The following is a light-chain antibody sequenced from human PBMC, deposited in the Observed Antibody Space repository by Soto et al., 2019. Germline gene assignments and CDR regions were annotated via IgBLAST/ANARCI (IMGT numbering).Light chain of an antibody. J-gene: IGKJ2*01. Sequence: EIVMTQSPATLYVSPGERATLYCRARQSVSSNLAWYQQKHGQAPRLLIYDASTRATGIPASFSGSGSGTEFTIPVSRLLSEDITVYSCQQYNNWPPEGTFGQGTKLEIK. CDR1: QSVSSN. V-gene: IGKV3-15*01. CDR2: DAS. CDR3: QQYNNWPPEGT.